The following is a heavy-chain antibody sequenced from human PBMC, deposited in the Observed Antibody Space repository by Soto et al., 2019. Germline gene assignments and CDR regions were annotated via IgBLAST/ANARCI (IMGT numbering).Heavy chain of an antibody. Sequence: LSLTCTVSGGSISSYYWSWIRQPPGKGLEWIGYIYYSGSTNYNPSLKSRVTISVDTSKNQFSLKLSSVTAADTAVYYCARDPSFPSSGWYYFDYWGQGTLVTVSS. V-gene: IGHV4-59*01. CDR1: GGSISSYY. D-gene: IGHD6-19*01. CDR2: IYYSGST. J-gene: IGHJ4*02. CDR3: ARDPSFPSSGWYYFDY.